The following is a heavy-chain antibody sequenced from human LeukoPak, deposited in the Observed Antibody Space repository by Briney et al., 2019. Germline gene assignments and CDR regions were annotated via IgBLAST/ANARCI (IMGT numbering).Heavy chain of an antibody. CDR1: GYTFTDYY. CDR3: ATKRFLEWSDAFDI. V-gene: IGHV1-69-2*01. Sequence: ASVKISCKVSGYTFTDYYMHWVQQAPGKGLEWMGLVDPEDGETIYAEKFQGRVTITADTSTDTAYMELSSLRSEDPAVYYCATKRFLEWSDAFDIWGQGTMVTVSS. CDR2: VDPEDGET. D-gene: IGHD3-3*01. J-gene: IGHJ3*02.